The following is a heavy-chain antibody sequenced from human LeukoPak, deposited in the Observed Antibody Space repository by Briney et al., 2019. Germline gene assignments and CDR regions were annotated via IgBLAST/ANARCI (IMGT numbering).Heavy chain of an antibody. Sequence: LRLSCAASGFTFSDYYMSWMRQPPGKGLEWIGSIYYSGSTYYNPSLKSRVTISVDTSKNQFSLKLSSVTAADTAVYYCARGPYSSSWYSWFDPWGQGTLVTVSS. V-gene: IGHV4-38-2*01. CDR3: ARGPYSSSWYSWFDP. CDR1: GFTFSDYY. CDR2: IYYSGST. D-gene: IGHD6-13*01. J-gene: IGHJ5*02.